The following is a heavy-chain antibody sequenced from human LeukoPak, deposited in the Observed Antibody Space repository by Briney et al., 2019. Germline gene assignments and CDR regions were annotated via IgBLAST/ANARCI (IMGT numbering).Heavy chain of an antibody. Sequence: SETLSLTCTVSGGSISSSSYYWGWIRQPPGKGLEWIGSIYYSGSTYYNPSLKSRVTISVDTSKNQFSLKLSSVTAADTAVYYCARDRREYCSGGSCPYYFDYWGQGTLVTVSS. J-gene: IGHJ4*02. V-gene: IGHV4-39*02. CDR3: ARDRREYCSGGSCPYYFDY. D-gene: IGHD2-15*01. CDR1: GGSISSSSYY. CDR2: IYYSGST.